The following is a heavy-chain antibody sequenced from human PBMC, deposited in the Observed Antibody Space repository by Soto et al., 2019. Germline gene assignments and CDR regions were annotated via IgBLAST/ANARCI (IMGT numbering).Heavy chain of an antibody. CDR3: AGWWEYSFYHHARDV. J-gene: IGHJ6*02. Sequence: QVQPVESGGGVVQPGRSLRLSCAASGFTFTTYSMHWVRQAPGKGLEWVAVISYDGSNKYYADSVRGRLTISRDNSRNTMSLPINDLRSEHLAVYYCAGWWEYSFYHHARDVWGQGTTVTVS. CDR1: GFTFTTYS. CDR2: ISYDGSNK. V-gene: IGHV3-30-3*01. D-gene: IGHD5-12*01.